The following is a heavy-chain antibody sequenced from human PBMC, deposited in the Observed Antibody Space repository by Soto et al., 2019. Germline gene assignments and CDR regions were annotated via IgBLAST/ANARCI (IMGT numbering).Heavy chain of an antibody. CDR3: ASSGRGDFTAMVNYYHYGMDV. CDR2: ISSTGGTTK. D-gene: IGHD5-18*01. V-gene: IGHV3-48*03. J-gene: IGHJ6*02. Sequence: LRLSCAGAGFIFSSFEMNWVRQAPGKGLEWVSYISSTGGTTKYYADSVKGRFTISRDNSKNTLYLQMNSLRAEDTAVYYCASSGRGDFTAMVNYYHYGMDVWGQGSTVTVYS. CDR1: GFIFSSFE.